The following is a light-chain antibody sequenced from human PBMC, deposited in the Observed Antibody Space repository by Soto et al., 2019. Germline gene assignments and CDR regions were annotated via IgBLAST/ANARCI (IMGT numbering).Light chain of an antibody. Sequence: DIQMTQSPSSLSASVGDRVTITCRASQSISSYLNWYQQKPGKAPKLLIYAASSLQSGVPSRFSGSGSGTDFNLTISSLQPENFQTTYCQRGNSTLLPFGPGTKGNF. CDR3: QRGNSTLLP. CDR2: AAS. J-gene: IGKJ3*01. V-gene: IGKV1-39*01. CDR1: QSISSY.